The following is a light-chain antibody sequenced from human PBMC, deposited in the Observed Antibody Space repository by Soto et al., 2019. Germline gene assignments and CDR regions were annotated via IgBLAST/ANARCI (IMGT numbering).Light chain of an antibody. V-gene: IGKV3-20*01. CDR1: QSVSSSF. CDR3: QQYDSSPWT. CDR2: GAS. Sequence: EIVLTQSPGTLSLSPGERATLSCRASQSVSSSFLAWYQQKPGQAPRLLIYGASSRATGIPDRFSGRGSGTDFTLTISRLEPEDFAVYYCQQYDSSPWTFGQETKVEMK. J-gene: IGKJ1*01.